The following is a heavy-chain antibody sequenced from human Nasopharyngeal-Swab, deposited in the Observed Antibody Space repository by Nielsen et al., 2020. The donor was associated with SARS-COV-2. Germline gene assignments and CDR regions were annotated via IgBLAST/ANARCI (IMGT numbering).Heavy chain of an antibody. J-gene: IGHJ2*01. CDR2: IVTAGDT. D-gene: IGHD2-21*02. Sequence: GGSLRLSCEALGFPFSSYELHGVRQATGKGLEWVSAIVTAGDTYYQGSVKGLFTISRENAKNSLYLQMKSLRAEDTAVYYCARGDWGPPWYFDLWGRGTLVTVSS. CDR3: ARGDWGPPWYFDL. CDR1: GFPFSSYE. V-gene: IGHV3-13*01.